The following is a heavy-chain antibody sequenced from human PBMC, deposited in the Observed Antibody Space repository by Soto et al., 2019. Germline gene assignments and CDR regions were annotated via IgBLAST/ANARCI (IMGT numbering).Heavy chain of an antibody. CDR2: ISAYNGNT. Sequence: ASVKVSCKASGYTFTSYGISWVRQAPGQGLDWMGWISAYNGNTKYAQDLQGRVTMTTDTSTGTAYMELRSLRSDDTAVYYCARFSGGSYNTYYFYYGMDVWGQGTTVTVSS. D-gene: IGHD2-15*01. CDR3: ARFSGGSYNTYYFYYGMDV. V-gene: IGHV1-18*01. J-gene: IGHJ6*02. CDR1: GYTFTSYG.